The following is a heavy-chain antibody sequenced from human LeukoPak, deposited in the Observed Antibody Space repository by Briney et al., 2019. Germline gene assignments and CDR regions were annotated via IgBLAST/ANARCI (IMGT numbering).Heavy chain of an antibody. Sequence: PGGSLRLSCVASGFTFSNYAMNWVRQAPGKGLKWVSGITGSGGSTYHADSVKGRFTISRDNSKNMLYLEMNSLRAEDTAVYYCVKVPYYDFWSGYPFDPWGQGTLVTVSS. J-gene: IGHJ5*02. D-gene: IGHD3-3*01. CDR3: VKVPYYDFWSGYPFDP. V-gene: IGHV3-23*01. CDR2: ITGSGGST. CDR1: GFTFSNYA.